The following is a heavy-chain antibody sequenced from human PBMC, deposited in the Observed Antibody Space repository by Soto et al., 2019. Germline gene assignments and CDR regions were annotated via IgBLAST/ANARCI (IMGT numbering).Heavy chain of an antibody. CDR1: GYTFTSYG. V-gene: IGHV1-18*01. D-gene: IGHD6-13*01. J-gene: IGHJ4*02. CDR2: ISAYNGNT. Sequence: QVQLVQSGAEVKKPGASVKVSCKASGYTFTSYGISWGRQAPGQGLDWMGWISAYNGNTNYAQKLQGRVTMTTHTTTSTAYMELRSVRSDDTAVYYCARIAAAGDFDYWGQGTLVTVSS. CDR3: ARIAAAGDFDY.